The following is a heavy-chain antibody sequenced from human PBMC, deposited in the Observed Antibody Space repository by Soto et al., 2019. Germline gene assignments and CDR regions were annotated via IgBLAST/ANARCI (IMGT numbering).Heavy chain of an antibody. Sequence: GGSLRLSCAASGFTFSNAWMSWVRQAPGKGLEWVGRIKSKNDGGTTNYAAPMKGRCTISRDDSKNTLYLQMISLKTDDTSVYYFATDRDEFGSGDAFDIWGQGTMVTVSS. J-gene: IGHJ3*02. CDR2: IKSKNDGGTT. CDR1: GFTFSNAW. D-gene: IGHD3-3*01. CDR3: ATDRDEFGSGDAFDI. V-gene: IGHV3-15*01.